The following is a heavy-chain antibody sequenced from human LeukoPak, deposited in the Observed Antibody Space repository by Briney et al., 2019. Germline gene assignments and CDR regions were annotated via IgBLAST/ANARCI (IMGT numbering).Heavy chain of an antibody. CDR2: IIPILGIA. Sequence: ASVKVSCKASGGTLSSYAISWVRQAPGQGLEWMGRIIPILGIANYAQKFQGRVTITADKSTSTAYMELSSLRSEDTAVYYCARRYYGSGSYFSPFDYWGQGTLVTVSS. V-gene: IGHV1-69*04. D-gene: IGHD3-10*01. CDR3: ARRYYGSGSYFSPFDY. CDR1: GGTLSSYA. J-gene: IGHJ4*02.